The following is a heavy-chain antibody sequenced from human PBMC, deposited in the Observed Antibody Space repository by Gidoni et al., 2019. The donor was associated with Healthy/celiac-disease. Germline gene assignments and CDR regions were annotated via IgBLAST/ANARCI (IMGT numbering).Heavy chain of an antibody. CDR3: ARSGSDIVVVVGRVSWFDP. D-gene: IGHD2-15*01. J-gene: IGHJ5*02. CDR1: GGSISSGGYY. Sequence: QVQLQESGPGLVKPSQTLSLPCPVSGGSISSGGYYWSWIRQHPGKGLEWIGYIYYSGITYYNPSLKSRVTISVDTSKNQFSLKLSSVTAADTAVYYCARSGSDIVVVVGRVSWFDPWGQGTLVTVSS. V-gene: IGHV4-31*03. CDR2: IYYSGIT.